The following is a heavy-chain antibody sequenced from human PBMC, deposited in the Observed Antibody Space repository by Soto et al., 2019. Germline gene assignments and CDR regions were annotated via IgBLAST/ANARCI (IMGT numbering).Heavy chain of an antibody. CDR1: GFTFSTYS. J-gene: IGHJ4*02. CDR3: ARVAYFCGDCYRPPGY. D-gene: IGHD2-21*02. V-gene: IGHV3-21*01. CDR2: ISSSSSYI. Sequence: EVQLVESGGGLVKPGGSLRLSCAASGFTFSTYSMNWVRQAPGKGLEWVSSISSSSSYIYYADSVKGRFTISRDNAKNSLYPQMNSLRAEDTAVYYCARVAYFCGDCYRPPGYWGQGTLVTVSS.